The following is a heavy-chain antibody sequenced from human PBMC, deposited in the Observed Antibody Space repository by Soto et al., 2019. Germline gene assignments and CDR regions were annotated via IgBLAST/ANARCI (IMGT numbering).Heavy chain of an antibody. J-gene: IGHJ4*02. D-gene: IGHD5-12*01. CDR2: INPSGGST. CDR3: ARSRDGYKNFDY. V-gene: IGHV1-46*01. CDR1: GYIFSSYH. Sequence: ASVKVSCKVYGYIFSSYHMHWVRQARGQGLEWMGTINPSGGSTSYAQKFQGRVTMTRDTSTSTVYMELNSLRSEDMAVYYCARSRDGYKNFDYWGQGTLVTVSS.